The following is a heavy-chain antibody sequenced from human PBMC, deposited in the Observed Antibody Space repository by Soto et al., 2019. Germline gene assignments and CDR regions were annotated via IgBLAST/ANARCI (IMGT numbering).Heavy chain of an antibody. CDR2: IDGSGDVI. J-gene: IGHJ4*02. CDR1: GFIFSSQN. V-gene: IGHV3-48*01. CDR3: ARGAGSSWFFM. Sequence: EVQLVESGGGLVQPGGSLRLSCAASGFIFSSQNMNWVRRAPGKGLEWISYIDGSGDVIAYADSLKGRFTISRDNAKNSLYLQMNSLRAEDTAVYYCARGAGSSWFFMWGQGTLVTVPS. D-gene: IGHD6-19*01.